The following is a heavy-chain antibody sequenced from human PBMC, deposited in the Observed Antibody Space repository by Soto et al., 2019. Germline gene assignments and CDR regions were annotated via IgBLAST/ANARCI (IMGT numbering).Heavy chain of an antibody. CDR3: AKDPGAKSSGRSRSSYFDY. CDR1: GFTFSSYG. D-gene: IGHD1-26*01. V-gene: IGHV3-30*18. CDR2: ISYDGSNK. J-gene: IGHJ4*02. Sequence: GGSLRLSCAASGFTFSSYGMHWVRQAPGKGLEWVAVISYDGSNKYYADSVKGRFTISRDNSKNTLYLQMNSLRAEDTAVYYCAKDPGAKSSGRSRSSYFDYWGQGTLVTVSS.